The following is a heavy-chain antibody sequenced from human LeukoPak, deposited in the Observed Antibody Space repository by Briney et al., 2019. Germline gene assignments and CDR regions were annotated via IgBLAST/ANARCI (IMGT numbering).Heavy chain of an antibody. J-gene: IGHJ4*02. D-gene: IGHD4-17*01. Sequence: GGSLRLSCAASGSTFSSYAMSWVRQAPGKGLEWVSAISGSGGSTYYADSVEGRFTISRDNSKNTLYLQMNSLRAEDTAVYYCAKDTTVTTHDYWGQGTLVTVSS. V-gene: IGHV3-23*01. CDR2: ISGSGGST. CDR3: AKDTTVTTHDY. CDR1: GSTFSSYA.